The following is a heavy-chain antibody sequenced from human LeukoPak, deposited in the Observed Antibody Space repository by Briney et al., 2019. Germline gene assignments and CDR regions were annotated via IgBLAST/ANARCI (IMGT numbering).Heavy chain of an antibody. D-gene: IGHD3-3*01. Sequence: GASVKVSCKASGYTFTSYGISWVRQAPGQGLEWTGWISAYNGNTNYAQKLQGRVTMTRDTSISTAYMELSRLRSDDTAVYYCARVGAGFLEWLLYYDAFDIWGQGTMVTVSS. CDR1: GYTFTSYG. V-gene: IGHV1-18*01. CDR3: ARVGAGFLEWLLYYDAFDI. J-gene: IGHJ3*02. CDR2: ISAYNGNT.